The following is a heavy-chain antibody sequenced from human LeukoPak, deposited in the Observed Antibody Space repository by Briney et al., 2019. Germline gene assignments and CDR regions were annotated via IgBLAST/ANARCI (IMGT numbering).Heavy chain of an antibody. Sequence: SEALSLTCTVSGGSISSSSYYWGWIRQPPGKGLEWIGSIYYSGSTYYNPSLKSRVTISVDTSKNQYSLKLSSVTAADTAVYYCARRGNWFDPWGQGTLVTVSS. D-gene: IGHD3-16*01. CDR2: IYYSGST. CDR1: GGSISSSSYY. CDR3: ARRGNWFDP. V-gene: IGHV4-39*01. J-gene: IGHJ5*02.